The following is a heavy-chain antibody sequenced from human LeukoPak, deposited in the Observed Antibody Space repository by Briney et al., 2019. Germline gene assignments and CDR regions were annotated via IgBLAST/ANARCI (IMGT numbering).Heavy chain of an antibody. CDR3: ARGTGGSLYGMDV. Sequence: GGSLRLSCAASGFTFSSYAMHWVRQAPGKGLEWGAVISYDGSNKYYADSVKGRFTISRDNSKNTLYLQMNSLRAEDTAVYYCARGTGGSLYGMDVWGQGTTVTVSS. J-gene: IGHJ6*02. CDR1: GFTFSSYA. D-gene: IGHD3-10*01. V-gene: IGHV3-30-3*01. CDR2: ISYDGSNK.